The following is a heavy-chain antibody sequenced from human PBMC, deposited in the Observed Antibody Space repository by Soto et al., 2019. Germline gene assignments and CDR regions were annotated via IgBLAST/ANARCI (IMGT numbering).Heavy chain of an antibody. V-gene: IGHV3-13*01. CDR1: GFTFSSYD. Sequence: EVQLVESGGGLVQPGGSLRLSCAASGFTFSSYDMHWVRQATGKGLEWVSAIGTAGDTYYPGSVKGRFTISTENAKKCLYLEMNGLRAEHPAVYYCARELWTWIRGRHYYYSGTDVWGQGTTVTVSS. CDR3: ARELWTWIRGRHYYYSGTDV. D-gene: IGHD5-12*01. J-gene: IGHJ6*02. CDR2: IGTAGDT.